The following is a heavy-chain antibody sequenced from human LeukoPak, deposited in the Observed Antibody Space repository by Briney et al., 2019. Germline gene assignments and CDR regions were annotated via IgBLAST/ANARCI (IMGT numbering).Heavy chain of an antibody. CDR3: ARDLIAVAEYYFDY. V-gene: IGHV1-18*01. D-gene: IGHD6-19*01. CDR1: GYTFTSYG. J-gene: IGHJ4*02. CDR2: ISAYNGNT. Sequence: ASVEVSCKASGYTFTSYGISWVRQAPGQGLEWMGWISAYNGNTNYAQKLQGRVTMTTDTSTSTAYMELRSLRSDDTAVYYCARDLIAVAEYYFDYWGQGTLVTVSS.